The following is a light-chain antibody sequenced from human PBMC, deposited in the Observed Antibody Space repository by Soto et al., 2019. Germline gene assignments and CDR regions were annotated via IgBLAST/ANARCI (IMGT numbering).Light chain of an antibody. Sequence: QSVLTQPRSVSVSPGQSVTISCTGTSSDVGGYQYVSWYQQHPGKAPKLMIYDVTKRPSGVPDRLSGSKSGNTASLTISGLQADDEADYYCCSYAGTYTYVFGTGTKVTVL. CDR3: CSYAGTYTYV. J-gene: IGLJ1*01. CDR1: SSDVGGYQY. V-gene: IGLV2-11*01. CDR2: DVT.